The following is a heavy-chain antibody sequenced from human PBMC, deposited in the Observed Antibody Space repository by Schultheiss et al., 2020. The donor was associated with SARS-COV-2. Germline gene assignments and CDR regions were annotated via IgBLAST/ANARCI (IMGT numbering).Heavy chain of an antibody. CDR3: AREPVRSGWFAGYFDY. CDR1: GYSFTTYW. V-gene: IGHV5-51*01. D-gene: IGHD6-19*01. J-gene: IGHJ4*02. Sequence: GGSLRLSCKGSGYSFTTYWIGWVRQMPGKGLEWMGIIYPGDSDTRYSPSFQGQVTISADKSISTAYLQWSSLKASDTAMYYCAREPVRSGWFAGYFDYWGQGTLVTVSS. CDR2: IYPGDSDT.